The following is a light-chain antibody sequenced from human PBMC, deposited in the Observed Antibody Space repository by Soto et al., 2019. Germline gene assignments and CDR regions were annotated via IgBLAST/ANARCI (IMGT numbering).Light chain of an antibody. Sequence: QTVVTQEPSLSVSPGGTVTLTCGLASGSVSTGYYPSWYQQTPGQAPRTLIYSTKTRSSGVPDRFSGSILGNKAALTIMGAQAHDESDYYCVLYMGSGIWMFGGGTKVTVL. V-gene: IGLV8-61*01. CDR1: SGSVSTGYY. CDR2: STK. J-gene: IGLJ3*02. CDR3: VLYMGSGIWM.